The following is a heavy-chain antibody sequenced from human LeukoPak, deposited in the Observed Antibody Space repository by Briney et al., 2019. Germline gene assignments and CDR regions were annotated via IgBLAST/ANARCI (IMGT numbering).Heavy chain of an antibody. V-gene: IGHV4-59*08. J-gene: IGHJ6*03. CDR2: IYYSGST. D-gene: IGHD2-2*01. CDR3: ARVVPAALYYYYYMDV. CDR1: GGSISSYQ. Sequence: SETLSLTCTVSGGSISSYQWSWIRQPPGKGLEWIGNIYYSGSTNYNPSLKSRVTISVDTSKNQFSLKLSSVTAADTAVYYCARVVPAALYYYYYMDVWGKGTTVTISS.